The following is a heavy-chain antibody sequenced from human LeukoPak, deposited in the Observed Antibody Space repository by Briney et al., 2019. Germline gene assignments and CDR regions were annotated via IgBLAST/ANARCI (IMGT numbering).Heavy chain of an antibody. CDR2: IYYSGST. Sequence: SETLSLTCTASGGSVSSGSYYWSWIRQPPGKGLEWIGYIYYSGSTNYNPSLKSRVTISVDTSKNQFSLKLSSVTAADTAVYYCARDTAMVTADYWGQGTLVTVSS. CDR3: ARDTAMVTADY. J-gene: IGHJ4*02. V-gene: IGHV4-61*01. CDR1: GGSVSSGSYY. D-gene: IGHD5-18*01.